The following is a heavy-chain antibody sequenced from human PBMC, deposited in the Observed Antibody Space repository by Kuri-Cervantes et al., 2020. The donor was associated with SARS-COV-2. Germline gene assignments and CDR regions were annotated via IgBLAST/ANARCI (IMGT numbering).Heavy chain of an antibody. Sequence: SETLSLTCTVSGGSISSYYWSWIRRPPGKGLEWIGYIYYSGSTNYNPSLKSRVTISVDTSKNQFSLKLSSVTAADTAVYYCAREVEGSDAFDIWGQGTMVTVSS. J-gene: IGHJ3*02. CDR3: AREVEGSDAFDI. V-gene: IGHV4-59*01. CDR1: GGSISSYY. CDR2: IYYSGST.